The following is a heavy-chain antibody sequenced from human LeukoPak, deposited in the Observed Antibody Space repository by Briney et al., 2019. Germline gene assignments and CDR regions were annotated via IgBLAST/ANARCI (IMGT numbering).Heavy chain of an antibody. CDR3: ARGDGAFDI. CDR2: IYYSGST. J-gene: IGHJ3*02. CDR1: GGSMSRYY. V-gene: IGHV4-59*01. Sequence: SETLSLTCTVSGGSMSRYYWNWIRQPPGKGLEWIGYIYYSGSTNYNPSLKSRLTISIDTSKNQFSLKLNSVTAADTAVYYCARGDGAFDIWGQGTMVTVSS. D-gene: IGHD5-24*01.